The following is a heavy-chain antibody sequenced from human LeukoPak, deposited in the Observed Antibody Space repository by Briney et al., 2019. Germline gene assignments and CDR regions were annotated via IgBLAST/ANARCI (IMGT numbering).Heavy chain of an antibody. D-gene: IGHD3-10*01. CDR1: GYTFTSYG. V-gene: IGHV1-18*01. CDR3: ASTYYYGSGSPMDV. CDR2: ISAYNGNT. J-gene: IGHJ6*03. Sequence: ASVKVSCKASGYTFTSYGISWVRQAPGQGLEWMGWISAYNGNTNYAQKLQGRVTMTTDTSTSTAYMELRSLRSDDTAAYYCASTYYYGSGSPMDVWGKGTTVTISS.